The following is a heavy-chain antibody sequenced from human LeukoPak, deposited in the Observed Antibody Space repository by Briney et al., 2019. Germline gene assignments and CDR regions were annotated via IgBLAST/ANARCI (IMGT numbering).Heavy chain of an antibody. D-gene: IGHD3-3*01. CDR2: ISSSSSYI. CDR1: GFTFSSYA. J-gene: IGHJ3*02. CDR3: ARGDPDISFGVAGEAVDI. Sequence: GGSLRLSCAASGFTFSSYAMHWVRQAPGKGLEWVSSISSSSSYIYYADSVKGRFTISRDNAKNSLYLQMNSLRAEDTAVYYCARGDPDISFGVAGEAVDIWGQGTMVTVSS. V-gene: IGHV3-21*01.